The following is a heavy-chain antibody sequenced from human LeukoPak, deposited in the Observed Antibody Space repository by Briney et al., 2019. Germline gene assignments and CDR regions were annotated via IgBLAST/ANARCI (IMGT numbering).Heavy chain of an antibody. D-gene: IGHD6-19*01. CDR3: ARESRSYRSSGWYEGLDY. V-gene: IGHV4-59*01. J-gene: IGHJ4*02. Sequence: SETLSLTCNVPGGSISSYYWSWIPQPPGVGLEWLGYIYSRGSTNYSPSLKSRLTISVDTSKNQFSLKLSSVTAADTAVYYCARESRSYRSSGWYEGLDYWGQGTLVTVSS. CDR1: GGSISSYY. CDR2: IYSRGST.